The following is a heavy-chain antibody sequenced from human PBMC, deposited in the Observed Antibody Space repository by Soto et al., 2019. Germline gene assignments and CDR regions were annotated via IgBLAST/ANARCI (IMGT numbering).Heavy chain of an antibody. Sequence: QVQLQESGPGLVKPSETLSLTCSVSGGSVSGDKNYWSWIRQSPGKGLEWIGFISYSGATIYNPSLKSRLTISVDRSKNQFSLRRSSVTASDTALYYCATSPRFAFDFWGQGTTVIVSS. CDR1: GGSVSGDKNY. J-gene: IGHJ3*01. CDR2: ISYSGAT. CDR3: ATSPRFAFDF. V-gene: IGHV4-61*01. D-gene: IGHD3-16*01.